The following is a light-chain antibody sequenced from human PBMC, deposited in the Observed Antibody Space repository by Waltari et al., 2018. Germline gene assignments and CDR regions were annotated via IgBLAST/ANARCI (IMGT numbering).Light chain of an antibody. CDR2: YDS. CDR3: HVWDSYSDHAV. J-gene: IGLJ7*01. CDR1: NIGSKS. V-gene: IGLV3-21*04. Sequence: SYVLTQPPSVSVAPGKTATITCGGNNIGSKSVPLYQQKPGQAPVLVMYYDSDRPSGTPERFSGSNSGNTATLTISRVEAGDEADYYCHVWDSYSDHAVFGGGTQLTVL.